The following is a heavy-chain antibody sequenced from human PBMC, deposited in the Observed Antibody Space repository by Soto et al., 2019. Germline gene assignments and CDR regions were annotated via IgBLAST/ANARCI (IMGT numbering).Heavy chain of an antibody. CDR3: ARVRFIVATRGAFDI. CDR1: GGSFSGYY. J-gene: IGHJ3*02. V-gene: IGHV4-34*01. Sequence: SETLSLTCAVYGGSFSGYYWSWIRQPPGKGQEWIGEINHSGSTNYNPSLKSRVTISVDTSKNQFSLKLSSVTAADTAVYYCARVRFIVATRGAFDIWGQGTMVTVSS. D-gene: IGHD5-12*01. CDR2: INHSGST.